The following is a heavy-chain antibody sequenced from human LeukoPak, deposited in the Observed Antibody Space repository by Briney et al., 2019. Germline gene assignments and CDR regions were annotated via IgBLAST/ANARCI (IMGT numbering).Heavy chain of an antibody. J-gene: IGHJ1*01. CDR1: GGSISSYY. Sequence: SETLSLTCTVSGGSISSYYWSWIRQHPGKGLEWIGYIYYSGSTYYNPSLKSRVTISVDTSKNQFSLKLSSVTAADTAVYYCARAEPSGFTEYFQHWGQGTLVTVSS. D-gene: IGHD1-14*01. CDR3: ARAEPSGFTEYFQH. CDR2: IYYSGST. V-gene: IGHV4-59*06.